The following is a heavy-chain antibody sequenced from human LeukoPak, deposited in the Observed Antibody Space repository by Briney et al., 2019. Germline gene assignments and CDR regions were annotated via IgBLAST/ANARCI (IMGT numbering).Heavy chain of an antibody. Sequence: GGSLRLSCAASGFTFNTYAMSWVRQAPGKGLEWVSLISANGVRTFYADSVKGRFIISRDNSKNTLYLQMDSLRAEDTAVYYCAKFPMTAVTTGFGSWGQGTLVTVSS. CDR2: ISANGVRT. CDR1: GFTFNTYA. D-gene: IGHD4-17*01. J-gene: IGHJ4*02. CDR3: AKFPMTAVTTGFGS. V-gene: IGHV3-23*01.